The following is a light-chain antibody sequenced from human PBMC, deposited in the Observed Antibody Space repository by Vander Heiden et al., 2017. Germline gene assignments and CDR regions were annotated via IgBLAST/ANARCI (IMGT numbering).Light chain of an antibody. Sequence: DIQMTQAPSSLSASVGDRVTITCQASHGITTYLNWFQQKPGKAPKSLIYDASNLKTGVPSRFSGSGSGTHFTLTISSLQPEDSATYYCQQYDNAPLTFGGGTKVEI. J-gene: IGKJ4*01. V-gene: IGKV1-33*01. CDR2: DAS. CDR1: HGITTY. CDR3: QQYDNAPLT.